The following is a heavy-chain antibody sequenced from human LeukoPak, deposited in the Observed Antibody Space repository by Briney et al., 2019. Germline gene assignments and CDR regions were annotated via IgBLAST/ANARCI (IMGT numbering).Heavy chain of an antibody. D-gene: IGHD6-19*01. Sequence: PSETLSLTRTVSGGSISSGGYYWSWIRQHPGKGLEWIGYIYYSGSTYYNPSLKSRVTISVDTSKNQFSLKLSSVTAADTAVYYCARRDSSGWPYYFDYWGQGTLVTVSS. V-gene: IGHV4-31*03. CDR2: IYYSGST. CDR3: ARRDSSGWPYYFDY. J-gene: IGHJ4*02. CDR1: GGSISSGGYY.